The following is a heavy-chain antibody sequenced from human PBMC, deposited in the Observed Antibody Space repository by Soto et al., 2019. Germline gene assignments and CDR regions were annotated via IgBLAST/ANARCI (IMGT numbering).Heavy chain of an antibody. CDR2: VYYNGIT. CDR3: AREGYSGYDFQFSFDY. Sequence: SETLALTCTVSGGSINNHYWSWIRQPPGKGLEWLGYVYYNGITNYNPSLKSRVTISVDTSKNQFSLKLSSVTAADTAVYYCAREGYSGYDFQFSFDYWGQGTLVTVSS. V-gene: IGHV4-59*11. J-gene: IGHJ4*02. CDR1: GGSINNHY. D-gene: IGHD5-12*01.